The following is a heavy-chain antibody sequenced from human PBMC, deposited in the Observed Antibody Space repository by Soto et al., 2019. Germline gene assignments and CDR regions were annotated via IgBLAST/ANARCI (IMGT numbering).Heavy chain of an antibody. CDR1: GFTFSNYE. Sequence: LRLSCAASGFTFSNYEMHWVRQAPGKGLEYVSGISNNGAHADYAKSVKGRFTISRDNSENTLYLQMGSLRAEDMALYYCARRGYGSRWPNVYMDVWGKGTTVTVSS. CDR3: ARRGYGSRWPNVYMDV. D-gene: IGHD6-13*01. CDR2: ISNNGAHA. J-gene: IGHJ6*03. V-gene: IGHV3-64*01.